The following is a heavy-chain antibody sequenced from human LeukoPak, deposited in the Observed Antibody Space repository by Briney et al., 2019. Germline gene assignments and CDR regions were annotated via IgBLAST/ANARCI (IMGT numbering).Heavy chain of an antibody. J-gene: IGHJ4*02. D-gene: IGHD2-15*01. V-gene: IGHV4-61*02. CDR3: ARGRIYYCSGGSCLYYFDY. Sequence: TLSLTCTVSGGSISSGSYYWSWIRQPAGKGLEWIGRIYTSGSTNYNPSLKSRVTISVDTSKNQFSLKLSSVTAADTAVYYCARGRIYYCSGGSCLYYFDYWGQGTLVTVSS. CDR1: GGSISSGSYY. CDR2: IYTSGST.